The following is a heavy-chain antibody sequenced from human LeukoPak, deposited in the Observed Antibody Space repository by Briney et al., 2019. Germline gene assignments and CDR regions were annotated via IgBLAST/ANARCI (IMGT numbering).Heavy chain of an antibody. V-gene: IGHV4-34*01. Sequence: PSETLSLTCAVYGGSFSGYYWSWIRQPPGKGLEWIGEINHSGSTNYNPSLKSRVTISVDTSKNQFSLKLSSVTAADTAVYYCARREGFWTGTYYYYYYGMDVWAQGTTVTVSS. CDR3: ARREGFWTGTYYYYYYGMDV. D-gene: IGHD3/OR15-3a*01. CDR2: INHSGST. J-gene: IGHJ6*02. CDR1: GGSFSGYY.